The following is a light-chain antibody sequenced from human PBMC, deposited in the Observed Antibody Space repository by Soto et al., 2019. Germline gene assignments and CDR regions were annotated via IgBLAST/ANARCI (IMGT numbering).Light chain of an antibody. J-gene: IGKJ5*01. V-gene: IGKV3-15*01. CDR1: QSVSGN. CDR3: QQYNYRPPA. CDR2: GAS. Sequence: EIVMTQSPATLSVSPGERAALSYRASQSVSGNLAWYQQTPGQAPRLLIYGASTRATGIPARFSGSGFGTEFTLTISSLKSEDFAVYYCQQYNYRPPAFGQGTRLEIK.